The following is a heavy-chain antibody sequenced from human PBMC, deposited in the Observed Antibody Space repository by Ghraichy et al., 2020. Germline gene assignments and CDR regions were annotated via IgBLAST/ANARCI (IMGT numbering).Heavy chain of an antibody. CDR2: INDNGRST. D-gene: IGHD5-18*01. V-gene: IGHV3-74*01. CDR3: VRWRGGNSYGYVYFDD. J-gene: IGHJ4*02. Sequence: GGSLRLSCAASGFTFNTYSMSWVRQAPGKGLVWVSHINDNGRSTNSADSVKGRFTISRDNAKNNLYLQMNSLRAEDTAVYYCVRWRGGNSYGYVYFDDWGPGTLVTVSS. CDR1: GFTFNTYS.